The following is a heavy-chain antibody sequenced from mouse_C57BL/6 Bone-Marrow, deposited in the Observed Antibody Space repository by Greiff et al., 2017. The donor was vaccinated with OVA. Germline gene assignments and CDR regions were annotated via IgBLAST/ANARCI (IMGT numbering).Heavy chain of an antibody. CDR2: IDPSDSYT. V-gene: IGHV1-50*01. Sequence: VQLQQPGAELVKPGASVKLSCKASGYTFTSYWMQWVKQRPGQGLEWIGEIDPSDSYTNYNQKFKGKATLTVDTSSSTAYMQLSSLTSEDSAVYYCASGEYDESDYAMDYWGQGTSVTVSS. J-gene: IGHJ4*01. CDR1: GYTFTSYW. CDR3: ASGEYDESDYAMDY. D-gene: IGHD2-14*01.